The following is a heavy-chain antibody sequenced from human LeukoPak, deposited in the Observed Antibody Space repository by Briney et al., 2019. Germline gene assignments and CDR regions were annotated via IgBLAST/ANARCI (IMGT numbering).Heavy chain of an antibody. CDR2: INSYNGNT. D-gene: IGHD3-10*01. Sequence: ASVKVSCKASGYTFTSYVISWARQAPGQGLEWMGWINSYNGNTHYAQKLRGRVTMTTDTSTSTAYMELRSMSSDDTAVYYCTRNHYYGSGSYYNPHRGFDYWGQGTLVTVSS. CDR1: GYTFTSYV. V-gene: IGHV1-18*01. CDR3: TRNHYYGSGSYYNPHRGFDY. J-gene: IGHJ4*02.